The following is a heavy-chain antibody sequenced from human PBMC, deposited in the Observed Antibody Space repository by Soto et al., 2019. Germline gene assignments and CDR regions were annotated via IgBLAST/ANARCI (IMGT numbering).Heavy chain of an antibody. V-gene: IGHV3-20*04. J-gene: IGHJ4*02. CDR3: ARAHTWGSAYGDSGDS. CDR2: INRHGDST. Sequence: EVYLVESGGGVVRPGGSLRLSCAASGFGFDEYGMSWVRQGPGKGLEWVSGINRHGDSTGYADSVKGRSTISRDNAKTSLYLEMNGLRAEDTAFYYCARAHTWGSAYGDSGDSWGQGTLVTVSS. D-gene: IGHD4-17*01. CDR1: GFGFDEYG.